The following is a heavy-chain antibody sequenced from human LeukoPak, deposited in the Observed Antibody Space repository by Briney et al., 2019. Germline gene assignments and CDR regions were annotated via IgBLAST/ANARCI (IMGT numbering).Heavy chain of an antibody. D-gene: IGHD4-17*01. Sequence: SETLSLTCAVYGGSLSGYYWSWIRQSPGKGLEWIGDIHHDGRTKYSPSLKSRVTILLDTSKNQVSLRLTPVTAADTALYFCAREPEPQGYGDTVNAYDLWGQGTMVIVSS. CDR2: IHHDGRT. V-gene: IGHV4-34*01. CDR3: AREPEPQGYGDTVNAYDL. CDR1: GGSLSGYY. J-gene: IGHJ3*01.